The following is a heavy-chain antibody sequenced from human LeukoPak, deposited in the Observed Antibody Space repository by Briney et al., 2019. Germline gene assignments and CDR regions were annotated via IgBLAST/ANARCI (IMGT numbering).Heavy chain of an antibody. CDR3: ARGGFYGSQTYYNSGMDV. J-gene: IGHJ6*02. CDR2: ISRSGSDI. Sequence: GGSLRLSCAASGFTFSNFDMNWVRQAPGEGLEWVSSISRSGSDIYYVDSVRGRFTISRDNAKKPLYLQMNSLRAEDTAVYYCARGGFYGSQTYYNSGMDVWGQGTTVTVSS. V-gene: IGHV3-21*01. D-gene: IGHD3-10*01. CDR1: GFTFSNFD.